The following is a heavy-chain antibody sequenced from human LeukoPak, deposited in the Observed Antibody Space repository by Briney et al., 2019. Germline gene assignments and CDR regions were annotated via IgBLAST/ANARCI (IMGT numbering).Heavy chain of an antibody. CDR3: ARVKRYCSGGSCSGYYFDY. CDR1: GGSFSGYC. D-gene: IGHD2-15*01. CDR2: INHSGST. J-gene: IGHJ4*02. V-gene: IGHV4-34*01. Sequence: SETLCLTCAVYGGSFSGYCWSWIRQPPGKGLEWIGEINHSGSTNYNPSLKSRVTISVDTSKNQFSLKLSSVTAADTAVYYCARVKRYCSGGSCSGYYFDYWGQGTLVTVSS.